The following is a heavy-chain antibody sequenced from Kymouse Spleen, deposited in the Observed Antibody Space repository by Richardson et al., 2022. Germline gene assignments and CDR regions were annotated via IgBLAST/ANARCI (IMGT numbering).Heavy chain of an antibody. D-gene: IGHD2-8*01. CDR3: TTGYCTNGVCYRDY. CDR2: IKSKTDGGTT. Sequence: EVQLVESGGGLVKPGGSLRLSCAASGFTFSNAWMSWVRQAPGKGLEWVGRIKSKTDGGTTDYAAPVKGRFTISRDDSKNTLYLQMNSLKTEDTAVYYCTTGYCTNGVCYRDYWGQGTLVTVSS. V-gene: IGHV3-15*01. CDR1: GFTFSNAW. J-gene: IGHJ4*02.